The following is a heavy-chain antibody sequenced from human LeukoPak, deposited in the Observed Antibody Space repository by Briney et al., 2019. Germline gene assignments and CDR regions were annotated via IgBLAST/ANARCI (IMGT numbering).Heavy chain of an antibody. CDR3: ARAGYSYGPRGFDY. D-gene: IGHD5-18*01. J-gene: IGHJ4*02. CDR2: ISSSSTYI. V-gene: IGHV3-21*01. CDR1: EFTFSSYS. Sequence: PGGSLRLSCAASEFTFSSYSMNWVRQAPGKGLEWVSSISSSSTYIYYADSVKGRFTISRDNAKNSLYLQMNSLGAEDTAVYYCARAGYSYGPRGFDYWGQGTLVTVSS.